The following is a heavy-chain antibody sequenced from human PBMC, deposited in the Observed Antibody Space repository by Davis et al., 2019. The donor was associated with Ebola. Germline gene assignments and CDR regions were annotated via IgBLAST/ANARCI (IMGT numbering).Heavy chain of an antibody. J-gene: IGHJ6*02. CDR1: GFTFSDYS. D-gene: IGHD5-18*01. CDR3: ARAIVDAAICGMDV. Sequence: GESLKISCAASGFTFSDYSMNWVRQPPGKGLEWVSSISDWRAYTNYADSVKGRFTISRDNAKNSLYLQMNSLRAEDTAVYYCARAIVDAAICGMDVWGQGTTVTVSS. CDR2: ISDWRAYT. V-gene: IGHV3-21*01.